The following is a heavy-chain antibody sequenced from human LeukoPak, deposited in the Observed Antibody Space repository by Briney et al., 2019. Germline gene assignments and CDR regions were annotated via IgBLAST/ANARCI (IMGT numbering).Heavy chain of an antibody. CDR2: IYHSGST. D-gene: IGHD3-3*01. J-gene: IGHJ6*03. Sequence: PSETLSLTCTVSGGSISSYYWSWIRQPPGKGLEWIGSIYHSGSTYYNPSLKSRVTISVDTSRNQFSLKLSSVTAADTAVYYCARVRRFYDYYMDVWGKGTTVTVSS. V-gene: IGHV4-59*12. CDR3: ARVRRFYDYYMDV. CDR1: GGSISSYY.